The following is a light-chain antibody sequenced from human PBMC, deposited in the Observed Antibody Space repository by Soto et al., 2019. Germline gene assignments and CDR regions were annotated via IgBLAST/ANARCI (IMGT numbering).Light chain of an antibody. CDR3: QQRGDRPPYT. V-gene: IGKV3-11*01. CDR2: DSS. CDR1: QSVGRD. Sequence: EIVLTQSPATLSLSPGERATLSCRASQSVGRDSTGSQQKPGQAPRLHIYDSSNRPPAIPARFSGSGSGTEFTLTISGLKPEDFAVYYCQQRGDRPPYTFGQGTKLEIK. J-gene: IGKJ2*01.